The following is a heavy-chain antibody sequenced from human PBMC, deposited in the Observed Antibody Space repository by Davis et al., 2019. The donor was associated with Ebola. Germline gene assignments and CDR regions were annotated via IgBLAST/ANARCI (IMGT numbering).Heavy chain of an antibody. V-gene: IGHV3-48*03. CDR2: ISTGSKTI. Sequence: GGSLRLSCAASGFTFSHYEMNWVRQAPGKGLEWIAYISTGSKTIYYADSVRGRFSISRDNANNSLYLQMNSLGSEDTALYYCARGFSSPASAPPDYWGQGTPVSVSS. CDR3: ARGFSSPASAPPDY. D-gene: IGHD2/OR15-2a*01. CDR1: GFTFSHYE. J-gene: IGHJ4*02.